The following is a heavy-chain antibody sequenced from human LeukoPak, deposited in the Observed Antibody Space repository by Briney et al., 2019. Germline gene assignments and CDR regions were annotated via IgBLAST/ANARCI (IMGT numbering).Heavy chain of an antibody. CDR3: AREGTDAFDI. Sequence: PGGSLSLSCGASGFTFSTYTMNWVRQAPGKGLEWVSSISSSSNYIYYADSVKGRFTISRDNAKNSLYLQMNSLRAEDTAVYYCAREGTDAFDIWGQGTMVTVSS. CDR1: GFTFSTYT. J-gene: IGHJ3*02. V-gene: IGHV3-21*01. CDR2: ISSSSNYI.